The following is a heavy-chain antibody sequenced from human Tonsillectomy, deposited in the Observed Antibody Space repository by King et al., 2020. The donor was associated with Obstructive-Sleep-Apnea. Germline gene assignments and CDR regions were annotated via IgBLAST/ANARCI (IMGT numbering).Heavy chain of an antibody. Sequence: LQLQESGPGLVKSSETLSLTCTVSGGSFSSSSFYWGWIRQPPGTGLEWIGSIYYTGSTYYNPSLKSRVTISVDTSENQFSLKLSSVTAADTAVYYCAAAIHDYGDYGAVYWGQGTLVTVSS. J-gene: IGHJ4*02. D-gene: IGHD4-17*01. V-gene: IGHV4-39*07. CDR1: GGSFSSSSFY. CDR3: AAAIHDYGDYGAVY. CDR2: IYYTGST.